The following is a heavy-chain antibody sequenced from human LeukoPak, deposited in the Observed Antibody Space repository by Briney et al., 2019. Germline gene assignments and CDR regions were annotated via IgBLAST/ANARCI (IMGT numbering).Heavy chain of an antibody. J-gene: IGHJ4*02. CDR2: INSNSGAK. D-gene: IGHD1-26*01. V-gene: IGHV1-2*02. CDR3: ARGRGGATTGLDH. Sequence: ASVKVSCKASGYTFNGYYMHWVRQAPGQGLESVGWINSNSGAKNYALNFQGRVTMSRDISTNTASMELNTLTSEDTAVYYCARGRGGATTGLDHWGQGTLVTVSS. CDR1: GYTFNGYY.